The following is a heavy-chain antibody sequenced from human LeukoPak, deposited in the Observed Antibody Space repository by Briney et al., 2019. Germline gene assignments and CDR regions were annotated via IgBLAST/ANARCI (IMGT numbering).Heavy chain of an antibody. V-gene: IGHV3-23*01. D-gene: IGHD6-13*01. CDR3: AKTQQPVPRFDY. CDR2: ISGSGGST. Sequence: GRSLRLSCAASGFTFSSYGMHWVRQAPGKGLEWVSAISGSGGSTYYADSVKGRFTISRDNSKNTLYLQMNSLRAEDTAVYYCAKTQQPVPRFDYWGQGTLVTVSS. CDR1: GFTFSSYG. J-gene: IGHJ4*02.